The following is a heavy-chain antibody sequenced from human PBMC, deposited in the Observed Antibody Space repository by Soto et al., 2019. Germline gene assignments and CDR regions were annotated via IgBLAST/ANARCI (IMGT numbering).Heavy chain of an antibody. D-gene: IGHD3-22*01. CDR1: GFTFSDYY. Sequence: HPGGSLRLSCAASGFTFSDYYMNWIRQAPGKGLEWVSAISGSGGGTYYADSVKGRFTISRDNSKNTLDLQMNSLRAEDTAVYYCAKGSSGSRPYYFDYRGHQALVTVS. CDR2: ISGSGGGT. CDR3: AKGSSGSRPYYFDY. J-gene: IGHJ4*01. V-gene: IGHV3-23*01.